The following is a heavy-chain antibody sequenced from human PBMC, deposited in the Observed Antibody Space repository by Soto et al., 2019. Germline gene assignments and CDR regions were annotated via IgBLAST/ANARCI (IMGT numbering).Heavy chain of an antibody. CDR2: IGTAGDT. V-gene: IGHV3-13*01. D-gene: IGHD6-6*01. J-gene: IGHJ6*02. Sequence: GGSLRLSCAASGFTFSSYDMHWVRQATGKGLEWVSAIGTAGDTYYPGSVKGRFTISRENAKNSLYLQMNSLRARDTAVYYCARDLYSSSYGDYYYYGMDVWGQGTTVTVSS. CDR3: ARDLYSSSYGDYYYYGMDV. CDR1: GFTFSSYD.